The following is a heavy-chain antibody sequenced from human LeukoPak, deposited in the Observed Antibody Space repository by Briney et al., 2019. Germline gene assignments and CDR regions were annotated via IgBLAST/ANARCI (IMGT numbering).Heavy chain of an antibody. CDR3: ASQIDTSGFDS. CDR2: IYYSGST. V-gene: IGHV4-59*08. D-gene: IGHD3-22*01. CDR1: GGSISSYH. J-gene: IGHJ4*02. Sequence: SETLSLTCTVSGGSISSYHWSWIRQPPGKGLEWIGYIYYSGSTNYNPSLKSRVTMSVDTSKNQSSLRLSSVAAADTAVYFCASQIDTSGFDSWGQGTLVTVSS.